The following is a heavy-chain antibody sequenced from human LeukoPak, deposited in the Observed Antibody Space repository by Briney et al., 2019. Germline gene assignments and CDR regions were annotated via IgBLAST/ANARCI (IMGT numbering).Heavy chain of an antibody. Sequence: TLSLTCTVSGGSISSGSYYWSWIRQPPGKALEWLALIYWDDDKRYSPSLKSRLTITKDTSKNQVVLTMTNMVPVDTATYYCAHSTRLYYYYMDVWGKGTTVTVSS. CDR1: GGSISSGSYY. J-gene: IGHJ6*03. V-gene: IGHV2-5*08. CDR3: AHSTRLYYYYMDV. D-gene: IGHD6-25*01. CDR2: IYWDDDK.